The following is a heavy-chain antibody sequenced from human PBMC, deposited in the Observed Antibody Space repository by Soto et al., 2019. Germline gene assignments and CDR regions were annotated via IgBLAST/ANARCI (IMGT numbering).Heavy chain of an antibody. CDR1: GGSISSGDYY. V-gene: IGHV4-30-4*01. CDR3: ARAPDGSGSYYYFDN. CDR2: IYYSGST. J-gene: IGHJ4*02. D-gene: IGHD3-22*01. Sequence: LSLTCTVSGGSISSGDYYWSWIRQPPGKGPEWIGYIYYSGSTYYNPSLKSRVTISVDTSKNQFSLKLSSVTAADTAVYYCARAPDGSGSYYYFDNWGQGTLVTVSS.